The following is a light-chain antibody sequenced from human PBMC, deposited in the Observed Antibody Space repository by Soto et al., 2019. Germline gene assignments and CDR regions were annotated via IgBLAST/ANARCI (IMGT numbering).Light chain of an antibody. CDR2: GAS. Sequence: EIVLTQYPGTLSLSPGESATLSCRASQSVSSSQVAWYQQKPGQAPRLLIYGASSRATGIPDRFSGVGSETDFTLTISRLEPEDFSVYYCQQYDKSPHTFGQGTNLDIK. J-gene: IGKJ2*01. CDR1: QSVSSSQ. CDR3: QQYDKSPHT. V-gene: IGKV3-20*01.